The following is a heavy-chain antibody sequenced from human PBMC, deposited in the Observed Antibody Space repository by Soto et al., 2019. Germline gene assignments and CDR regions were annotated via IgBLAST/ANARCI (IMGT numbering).Heavy chain of an antibody. D-gene: IGHD3-10*01. J-gene: IGHJ4*02. V-gene: IGHV1-8*01. CDR1: GYTFTSYD. Sequence: ASVKVSCKASGYTFTSYDINWVRQATGQGLEWMGWMNPNSGNTGYAQKFQGRVTMTRNTSISTAYMEPSSLRSEDTAVYYCATYDGLARSGSYSSWGQGTLVTVSS. CDR3: ATYDGLARSGSYSS. CDR2: MNPNSGNT.